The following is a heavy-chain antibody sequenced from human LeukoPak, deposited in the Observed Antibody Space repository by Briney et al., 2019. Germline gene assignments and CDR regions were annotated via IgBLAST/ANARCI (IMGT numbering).Heavy chain of an antibody. V-gene: IGHV3-48*02. CDR1: GLTFSSYS. CDR3: ARDRHSTGWYCFDY. CDR2: INSGSSTI. Sequence: GGSLRLSCAASGLTFSSYSMNWVRQTPGKGLEWVSYINSGSSTIYCADSVKGRFTISRDNAKNSLYLQMNSLRDEDTAVYYCARDRHSTGWYCFDYWGQGTLVTVSS. D-gene: IGHD6-19*01. J-gene: IGHJ4*02.